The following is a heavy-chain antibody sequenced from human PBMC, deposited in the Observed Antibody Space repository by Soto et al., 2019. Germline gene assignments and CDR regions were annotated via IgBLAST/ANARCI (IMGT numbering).Heavy chain of an antibody. CDR3: ARVGRTGAVDP. D-gene: IGHD3-9*01. CDR1: GFTFSSYG. Sequence: QVQLVESGGGVVQPGRSLRLSCAASGFTFSSYGMHWVRQAPGKGLEWVAVIWYDGSNKYYADSVKGRFTISRDNSQNTLVLPMNSLRAEDTAVYYCARVGRTGAVDPWGQGTLVTVSS. V-gene: IGHV3-33*01. CDR2: IWYDGSNK. J-gene: IGHJ5*02.